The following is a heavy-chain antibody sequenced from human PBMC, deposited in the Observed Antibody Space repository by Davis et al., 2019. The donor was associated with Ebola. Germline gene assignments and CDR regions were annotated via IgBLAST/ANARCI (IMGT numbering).Heavy chain of an antibody. Sequence: ASVKVSCKASSYTFTSYGISWVRQAPGQGLEWMGWISAYNGNTNYAQKLQGRVTMTTDTSRSTAHMELSRLRSDDTAVYYCARDRPAAIRSVNWFDPWGQGTLVTVSS. CDR3: ARDRPAAIRSVNWFDP. D-gene: IGHD2-2*02. J-gene: IGHJ5*02. CDR2: ISAYNGNT. V-gene: IGHV1-18*01. CDR1: SYTFTSYG.